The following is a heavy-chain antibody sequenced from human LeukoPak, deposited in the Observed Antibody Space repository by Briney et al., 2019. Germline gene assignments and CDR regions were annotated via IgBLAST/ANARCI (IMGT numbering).Heavy chain of an antibody. J-gene: IGHJ4*02. CDR2: INHSGST. V-gene: IGHV4-34*01. CDR1: GGSFSGYY. D-gene: IGHD5-18*01. CDR3: ASTSGYSYGHFDY. Sequence: SETLSLTCAVYGGSFSGYYWSWIRQPPGKGLEWIGEINHSGSTNCNPSLKSRVTISVDTSKNQFSLKLSSVTAADTAVYYCASTSGYSYGHFDYWGQGTLVTVSS.